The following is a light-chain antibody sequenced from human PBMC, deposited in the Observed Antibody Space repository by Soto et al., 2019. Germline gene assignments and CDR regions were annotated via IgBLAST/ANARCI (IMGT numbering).Light chain of an antibody. V-gene: IGKV3-15*01. Sequence: EVVMTQSPATLSVSPGERATLSCRASQSVSSLLAWYQQKPGQAPRLLIYGASTRATGIPDRFSASGSGTEFALTISSLQSGDFAVYYCQQYNNWPLTFGGGTKVDI. CDR2: GAS. J-gene: IGKJ4*01. CDR3: QQYNNWPLT. CDR1: QSVSSL.